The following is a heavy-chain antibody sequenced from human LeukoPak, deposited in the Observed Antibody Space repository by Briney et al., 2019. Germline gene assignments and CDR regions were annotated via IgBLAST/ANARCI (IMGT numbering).Heavy chain of an antibody. V-gene: IGHV1-2*06. CDR2: INPNSGGT. D-gene: IGHD1-1*01. J-gene: IGHJ4*02. CDR3: AREFNNNWPFDY. CDR1: GYTFTGYF. Sequence: ASVKVSCTASGYTFTGYFMHWVRQAPGQGLEWTGRINPNSGGTDYAQKFQGRVTMTRDTSINTAYMELSRLSSDDTAVYYCAREFNNNWPFDYWGQGTLVTVSS.